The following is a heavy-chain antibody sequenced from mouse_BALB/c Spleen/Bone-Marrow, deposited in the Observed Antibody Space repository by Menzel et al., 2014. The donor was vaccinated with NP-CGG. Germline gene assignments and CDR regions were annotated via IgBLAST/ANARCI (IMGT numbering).Heavy chain of an antibody. V-gene: IGHV1-69*02. Sequence: VQLQQSGAELVRPGASVKLSCKASGYTFTSYWINWVRQRPGQGLEWIGNIYPSDSYTNYNQKFKDEATLTVDKSSSTAYMQLSSPTSEDSAVYYCTRGMRYYFDYWGQGTTLTVSS. CDR1: GYTFTSYW. J-gene: IGHJ2*01. CDR2: IYPSDSYT. CDR3: TRGMRYYFDY.